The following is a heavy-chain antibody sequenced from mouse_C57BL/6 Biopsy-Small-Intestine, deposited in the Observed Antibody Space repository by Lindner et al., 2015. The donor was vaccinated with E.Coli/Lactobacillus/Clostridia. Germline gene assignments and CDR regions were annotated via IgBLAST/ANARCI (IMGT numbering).Heavy chain of an antibody. CDR3: ARVYENYAMDY. D-gene: IGHD1-1*01. CDR2: IYYSGTI. Sequence: VQLQESGPGLVKPSQTVFLTCTVTGISITTGNYRWSWIRQFPGNKLEWIGNIYYSGTITYNPSLTSRTTITRDTPKNQFFLEMNSLTAEDTATYYCARVYENYAMDYWGQGTSVTVSS. V-gene: IGHV3-5*01. CDR1: GISITTGNYR. J-gene: IGHJ4*01.